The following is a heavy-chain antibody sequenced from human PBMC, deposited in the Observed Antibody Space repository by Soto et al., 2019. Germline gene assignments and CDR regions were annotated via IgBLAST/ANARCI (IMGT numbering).Heavy chain of an antibody. Sequence: ASVKVSCKASGYTITSYGISWVRQAPGQGREWMGWISAYNGNTNYAQKLQGRVTMTTDTSTSTAYMELRSLRSDDTAVYYCARDQGYYDFWGGPPPVSPLYYYYGMDVWGQGTTVTVSS. CDR3: ARDQGYYDFWGGPPPVSPLYYYYGMDV. CDR2: ISAYNGNT. J-gene: IGHJ6*02. CDR1: GYTITSYG. D-gene: IGHD3-3*01. V-gene: IGHV1-18*01.